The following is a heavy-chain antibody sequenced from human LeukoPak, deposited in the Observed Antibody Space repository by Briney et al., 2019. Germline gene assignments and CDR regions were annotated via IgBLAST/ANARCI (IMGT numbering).Heavy chain of an antibody. D-gene: IGHD6-13*01. V-gene: IGHV3-74*01. J-gene: IGHJ4*02. CDR2: INSDGSST. CDR1: GFTFSSYW. CDR3: ARGYRIAVAGTAAFDY. Sequence: TGGSLRLSCAASGFTFSSYWMHWVRQAPGKGLVWVSRINSDGSSTSYADSVKGRFTISRDNPKNTLYLQMNSLRAEDTAVYYCARGYRIAVAGTAAFDYWGQGTLVTVSS.